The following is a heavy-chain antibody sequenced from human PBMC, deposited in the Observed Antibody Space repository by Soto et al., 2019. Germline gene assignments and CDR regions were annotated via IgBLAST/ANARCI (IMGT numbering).Heavy chain of an antibody. V-gene: IGHV3-30*18. CDR2: ISYDGSNK. CDR3: AKKALLDYYYYYYMDV. D-gene: IGHD1-1*01. CDR1: GFTFSSYG. Sequence: QVQLVESGGGVVQPGRSLRLSCAASGFTFSSYGMHWVRQAPGKGLEWVAVISYDGSNKYYADSVKGRFTISRDNSKNMLYLQMNSLRAEDTAVYYCAKKALLDYYYYYYMDVWGKGTTVTVSS. J-gene: IGHJ6*03.